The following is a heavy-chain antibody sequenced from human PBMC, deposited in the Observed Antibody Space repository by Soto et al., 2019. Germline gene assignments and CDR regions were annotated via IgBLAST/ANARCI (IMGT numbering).Heavy chain of an antibody. V-gene: IGHV1-69*01. CDR2: IIPISGTA. CDR1: GGTFSSYA. J-gene: IGHJ6*02. CDR3: ARSQVSSTSLEIYYYYYYGMDV. D-gene: IGHD2-2*01. Sequence: QVQLVQSGAEVKKPGSSVKVSCKASGGTFSSYAISWVRQAPGQGLEWMGGIIPISGTASYAQKFQGRVTITADEATSTAYMELSSLRSEDTAVYYCARSQVSSTSLEIYYYYYYGMDVWGQGTTVTVSS.